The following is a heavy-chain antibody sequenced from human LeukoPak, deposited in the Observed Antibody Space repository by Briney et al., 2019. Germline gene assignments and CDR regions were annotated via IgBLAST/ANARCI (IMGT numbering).Heavy chain of an antibody. V-gene: IGHV4-39*02. J-gene: IGHJ4*02. Sequence: KPSETLSLTCTVSSGSISSSSYYWGWIRQPPGKGLEWIGNIYYSGSTYYNPSLKSRVTISVDTSKNQFSLKLSSVTAADTAVYYCARDRGSGLDYWGQGTLVTVSS. CDR1: SGSISSSSYY. CDR3: ARDRGSGLDY. D-gene: IGHD3-10*01. CDR2: IYYSGST.